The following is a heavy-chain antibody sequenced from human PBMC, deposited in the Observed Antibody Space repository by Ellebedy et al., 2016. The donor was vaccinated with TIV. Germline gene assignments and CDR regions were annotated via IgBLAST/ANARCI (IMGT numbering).Heavy chain of an antibody. V-gene: IGHV3-13*01. D-gene: IGHD3-9*01. CDR2: IGTAGDT. CDR1: GFTFSSYD. CDR3: ARIFSSIDAFDI. J-gene: IGHJ3*02. Sequence: GESLKISCAASGFTFSSYDMHWVRQATGKGLEWVSAIGTAGDTYYPGSVKGRFTISRENAKNSLYLQMNSLRAGDTAVYYCARIFSSIDAFDIWGQGTMVTVSS.